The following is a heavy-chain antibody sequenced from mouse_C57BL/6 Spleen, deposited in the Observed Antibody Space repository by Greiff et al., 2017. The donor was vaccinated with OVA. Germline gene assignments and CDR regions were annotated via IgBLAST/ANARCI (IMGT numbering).Heavy chain of an antibody. CDR3: ARDRGVDY. Sequence: EVKLVESGGGLVKPGGSLKLSCAASGFTFSSYAMSWVRQTPEKRLEWVATISDGGSYTYYPDNVKGRFTLSRDNAKNNLYLQMSHLKSEDTAMYYCARDRGVDYWGQGTTLTVSS. CDR2: ISDGGSYT. V-gene: IGHV5-4*01. CDR1: GFTFSSYA. J-gene: IGHJ2*01. D-gene: IGHD3-1*01.